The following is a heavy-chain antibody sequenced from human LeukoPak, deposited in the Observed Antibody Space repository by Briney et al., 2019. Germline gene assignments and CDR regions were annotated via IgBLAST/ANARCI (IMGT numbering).Heavy chain of an antibody. Sequence: GGSLEISCQGSGSLFPTYWIAWVRQVPGKGLEWMGIIYPDESNIRYSPSFQGQVTISADKSISTAYLQWSSLKASDTAMYYCARPPSRGYSSSFEYWGQGTLVTVSS. V-gene: IGHV5-51*01. CDR1: GSLFPTYW. D-gene: IGHD2-2*03. CDR3: ARPPSRGYSSSFEY. J-gene: IGHJ4*02. CDR2: IYPDESNI.